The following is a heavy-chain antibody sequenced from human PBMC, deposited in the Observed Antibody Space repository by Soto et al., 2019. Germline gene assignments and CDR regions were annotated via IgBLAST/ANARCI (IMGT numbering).Heavy chain of an antibody. CDR1: GVPISSNY. J-gene: IGHJ6*01. V-gene: IGHV4-59*01. CDR3: ARSYPNTIFGVVPSRGLDV. Sequence: PSETLSLTCIVSGVPISSNYWSWIRQPPGQGLEWIGYIHYSGSTNFNPSLKNRVIMSVDTSKNQFSLRLSSVTAADTAVYYCARSYPNTIFGVVPSRGLDVWGQGATVTVSS. D-gene: IGHD3-3*01. CDR2: IHYSGST.